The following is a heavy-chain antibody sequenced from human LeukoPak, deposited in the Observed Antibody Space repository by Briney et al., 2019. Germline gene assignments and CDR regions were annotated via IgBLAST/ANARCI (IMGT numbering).Heavy chain of an antibody. CDR3: AKDPITMIVVAGTNFLDY. D-gene: IGHD3-22*01. J-gene: IGHJ4*02. CDR2: ISVSGGST. Sequence: GGSLRLSCAASGFTSSSYAMSWVRQAPGKGLEWVSAISVSGGSTYYADSVKGRFAISRDNSKNTLYLQMNSLRAEDTAVYYCAKDPITMIVVAGTNFLDYWGQGTLVTVST. V-gene: IGHV3-23*01. CDR1: GFTSSSYA.